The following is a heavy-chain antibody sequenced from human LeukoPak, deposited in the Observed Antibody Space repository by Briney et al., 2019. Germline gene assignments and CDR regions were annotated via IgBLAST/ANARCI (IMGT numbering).Heavy chain of an antibody. D-gene: IGHD3-16*02. J-gene: IGHJ3*02. CDR2: IYYSGST. CDR3: ARDLYDYVWGSYRNDAFDI. CDR1: GGSISSYY. Sequence: PSETLSLTCTVSGGSISSYYWSWIRQPPGKGLEWIGYIYYSGSTNYNPSLKSRVTISVDTSKNQFSLKLSSVTAADTAVYYCARDLYDYVWGSYRNDAFDIWGQGTMVTVSS. V-gene: IGHV4-59*01.